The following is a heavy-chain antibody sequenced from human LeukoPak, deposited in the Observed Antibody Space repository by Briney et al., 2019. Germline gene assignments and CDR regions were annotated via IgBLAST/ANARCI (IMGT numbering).Heavy chain of an antibody. J-gene: IGHJ6*03. D-gene: IGHD3-10*01. V-gene: IGHV1-2*02. Sequence: ASVKVSCKASGYTFTGNYMHWVRQAPGQGLEWMGWINPNSGGTNYAQKFQGRVTMTRDTSISTAYMELSRLIFDDTAVYYCARVDYSGSYGYYYYYMDVWGKGTTVTISS. CDR2: INPNSGGT. CDR3: ARVDYSGSYGYYYYYMDV. CDR1: GYTFTGNY.